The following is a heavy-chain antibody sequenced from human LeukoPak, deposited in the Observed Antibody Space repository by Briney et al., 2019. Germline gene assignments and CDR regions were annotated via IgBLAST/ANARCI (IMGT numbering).Heavy chain of an antibody. V-gene: IGHV3-30*18. Sequence: PGGSLRLSCAASGFTFSSYGMRWVRQAPGKGLEWVAVISYDGSNKYYADSVKGRFTISRDNSKNTLYLQMNSLRAEDTAVYYCANNLRYFDWSSPDDAFDIWGQGTMVTVSS. CDR2: ISYDGSNK. CDR3: ANNLRYFDWSSPDDAFDI. D-gene: IGHD3-9*01. CDR1: GFTFSSYG. J-gene: IGHJ3*02.